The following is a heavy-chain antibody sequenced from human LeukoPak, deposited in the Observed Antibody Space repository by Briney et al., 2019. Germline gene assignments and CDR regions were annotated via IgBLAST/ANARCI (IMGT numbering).Heavy chain of an antibody. CDR2: IRSSSYR. CDR3: ASTYYDFWSGYYTAFNWFDP. Sequence: GGSLRLSCAPSGFTFSSYRMTWVRQPPGKWLEWVSSIRSSSYRYYADSVKGRFTISRDNAKNSLYLQMNSLRAEDTAVYYCASTYYDFWSGYYTAFNWFDPWGQGTLVTVSS. J-gene: IGHJ5*02. CDR1: GFTFSSYR. V-gene: IGHV3-21*01. D-gene: IGHD3-3*01.